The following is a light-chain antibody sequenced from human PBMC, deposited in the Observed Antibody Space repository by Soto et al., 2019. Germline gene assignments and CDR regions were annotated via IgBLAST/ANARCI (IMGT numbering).Light chain of an antibody. CDR3: QQFSSSPRT. CDR1: QGISSA. Sequence: AIRLTQSPSSLSVSVGDRVTITCRASQGISSALSWYQQKPGKPPTLLLYDASSLASGVPSRFSGSGSGTDFTLTIRSLQPEDFADYYCQQFSSSPRTFGPGTKLEMK. V-gene: IGKV1-13*02. J-gene: IGKJ2*01. CDR2: DAS.